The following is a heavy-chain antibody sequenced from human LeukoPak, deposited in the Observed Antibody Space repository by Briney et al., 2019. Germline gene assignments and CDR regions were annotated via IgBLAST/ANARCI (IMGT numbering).Heavy chain of an antibody. CDR3: AKDIGGYDFDY. CDR1: GFTFSSYG. D-gene: IGHD5-12*01. Sequence: PGGSLRLSCAASGFTFSSYGMHWVRQAPGKGLEWVAFIPHDGSNKYYADSVKGRFTISRDNSKNTLYLQMNSLRAEDTAVYYCAKDIGGYDFDYWGQGTLVTVSS. J-gene: IGHJ4*02. CDR2: IPHDGSNK. V-gene: IGHV3-30*02.